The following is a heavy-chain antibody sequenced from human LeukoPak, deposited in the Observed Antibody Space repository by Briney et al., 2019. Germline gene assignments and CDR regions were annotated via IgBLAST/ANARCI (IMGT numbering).Heavy chain of an antibody. D-gene: IGHD1-26*01. Sequence: PGGSLRLSCAASGFTVSSNYMSWVRQAPGEGLEWVSVIYSGGSTYYADSVKGRFTISRDNSKDTLYLQMNSLRVGDTAVYYCARALSREHAFDIWGQGTMVTVSS. CDR3: ARALSREHAFDI. CDR2: IYSGGST. J-gene: IGHJ3*02. CDR1: GFTVSSNY. V-gene: IGHV3-53*01.